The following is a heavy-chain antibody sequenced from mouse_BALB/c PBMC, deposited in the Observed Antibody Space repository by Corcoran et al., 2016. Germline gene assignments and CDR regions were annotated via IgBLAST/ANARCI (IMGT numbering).Heavy chain of an antibody. CDR2: INTYTGEP. CDR1: GYTFTNYG. J-gene: IGHJ1*01. V-gene: IGHV9-3-1*01. Sequence: QIQLVQSRPELKKPGETVKISCKASGYTFTNYGMNWVKQAPGKGLKWMGWINTYTGEPTYADDFKGRFAFSLETSASTAYLQINNLKNEDTATYFCARGGGNWYFDVWGAGTTVTVSS. CDR3: ARGGGNWYFDV. D-gene: IGHD1-1*02.